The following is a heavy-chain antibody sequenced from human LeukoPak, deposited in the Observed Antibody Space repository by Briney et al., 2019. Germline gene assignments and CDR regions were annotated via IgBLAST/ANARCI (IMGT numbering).Heavy chain of an antibody. J-gene: IGHJ5*02. D-gene: IGHD2-2*01. Sequence: GGSLRLSCVASGFTFDDYGMSWVRQAPGKGLEWVSGINWNGGSTGYADSAKGRFTISRDNAKNSLYLQMNSLRAEDTALYYCARDRPQPNWFDPWGQGTLVTVSS. CDR3: ARDRPQPNWFDP. CDR2: INWNGGST. V-gene: IGHV3-20*04. CDR1: GFTFDDYG.